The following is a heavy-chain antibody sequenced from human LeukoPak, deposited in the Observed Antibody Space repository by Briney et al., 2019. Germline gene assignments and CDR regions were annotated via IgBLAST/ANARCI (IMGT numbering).Heavy chain of an antibody. CDR3: ARASGSSWYERRLHAYYYYMDV. J-gene: IGHJ6*03. CDR2: IDYSGST. D-gene: IGHD6-13*01. CDR1: GGSIISTTDY. Sequence: PSETLSLTCTVTGGSIISTTDYWGWIRQPPGEGLEWIGSIDYSGSTYYNPSLKSRVTISVDTSKNQFSLNLSSVTAADTAVYSCARASGSSWYERRLHAYYYYMDVWGKGTTVTVSS. V-gene: IGHV4-39*07.